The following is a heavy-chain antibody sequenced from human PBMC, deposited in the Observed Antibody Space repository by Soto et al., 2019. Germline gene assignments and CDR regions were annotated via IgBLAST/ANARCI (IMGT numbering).Heavy chain of an antibody. CDR3: AKGRYGDY. CDR1: GYGFTTYG. Sequence: QVHLVQSGAEVKKPGTSVKVSCKGSGYGFTTYGITWVRQAPGQGLEWMAWISAHNGNTNYSQKLRGRVTVTRDTSTRTAFMELRGLRSDDTAVYYCAKGRYGDYWGQGALVTVSS. D-gene: IGHD1-1*01. J-gene: IGHJ4*02. V-gene: IGHV1-18*01. CDR2: ISAHNGNT.